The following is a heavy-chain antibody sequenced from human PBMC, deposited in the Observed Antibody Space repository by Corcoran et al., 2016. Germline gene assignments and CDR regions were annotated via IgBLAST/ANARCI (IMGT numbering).Heavy chain of an antibody. CDR1: GFTFSSYS. D-gene: IGHD2-2*01. CDR3: ALLPRSSTSQRYYYGMDV. Sequence: EVQLVESGGGLVQPGGSLRLSCAASGFTFSSYSMNWVRQAPGKGLEWVSYISSSSSTIYYADSVKGRFTISRDNAKNSLYLQMNSLRAEDSAVYYCALLPRSSTSQRYYYGMDVWGQGTTVTVSS. CDR2: ISSSSSTI. J-gene: IGHJ6*02. V-gene: IGHV3-48*04.